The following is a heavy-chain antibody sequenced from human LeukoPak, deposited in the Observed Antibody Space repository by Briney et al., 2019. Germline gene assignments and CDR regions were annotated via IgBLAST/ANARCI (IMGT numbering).Heavy chain of an antibody. J-gene: IGHJ4*02. Sequence: PSETLSLTCTVSGGSISSNYWSWIRQPPGKGLEWIGYIYYSGSTNYNPSLKSRVTISVDTSKNQFSLKLSSVTAADTAVYYCASSSWYKNYWGQGTLVTVSS. V-gene: IGHV4-59*12. D-gene: IGHD6-13*01. CDR1: GGSISSNY. CDR3: ASSSWYKNY. CDR2: IYYSGST.